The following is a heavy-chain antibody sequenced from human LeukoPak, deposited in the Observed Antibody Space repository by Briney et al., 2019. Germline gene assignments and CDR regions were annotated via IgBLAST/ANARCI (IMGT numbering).Heavy chain of an antibody. D-gene: IGHD2-2*01. Sequence: GGSRRPSWPASGFTLASYAMSWVGQLQGKGLDWVSAFIGIVGSTNYADSVKGRFTISRDNSKNTLYLQMNSLRAEDTAVYYCAKDLDPIGYCSSTSCYGLDYWGQGTLVTVSS. CDR3: AKDLDPIGYCSSTSCYGLDY. J-gene: IGHJ4*02. CDR2: FIGIVGST. CDR1: GFTLASYA. V-gene: IGHV3-23*01.